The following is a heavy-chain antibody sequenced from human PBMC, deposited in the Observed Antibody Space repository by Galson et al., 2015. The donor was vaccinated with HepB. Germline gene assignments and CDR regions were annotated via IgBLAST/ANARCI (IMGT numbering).Heavy chain of an antibody. D-gene: IGHD5-18*01. CDR3: ARGGYSYGKFDY. CDR1: GYTFSRYG. Sequence: SVKVSCKASGYTFSRYGISWVRQAPGQGLEWMGWISGDNANTNYAQKLPGRVTMTTDTSTSTAYMELTSLRSDDTAVYYCARGGYSYGKFDYWGQGTLVTVSS. V-gene: IGHV1-18*01. CDR2: ISGDNANT. J-gene: IGHJ4*02.